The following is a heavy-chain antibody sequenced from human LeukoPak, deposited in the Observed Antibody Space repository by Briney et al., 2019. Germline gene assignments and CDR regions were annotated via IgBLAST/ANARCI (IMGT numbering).Heavy chain of an antibody. CDR3: ARVPKPGWFDP. CDR2: IYYSGST. J-gene: IGHJ5*02. Sequence: SETLSLTCTVSGGSISSGDYYWSWIRQPPGKGLEWVGFIYYSGSTYYNPSLKSRVTISIDTSKNQFSLNLNSVTAADTAVYYCARVPKPGWFDPWGQGTLVTVSS. V-gene: IGHV4-30-4*08. D-gene: IGHD1-1*01. CDR1: GGSISSGDYY.